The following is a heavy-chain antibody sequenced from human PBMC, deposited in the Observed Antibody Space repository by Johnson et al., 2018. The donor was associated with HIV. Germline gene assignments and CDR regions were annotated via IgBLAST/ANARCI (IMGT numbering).Heavy chain of an antibody. CDR1: GFTFSSYG. CDR2: IRYDGSTK. J-gene: IGHJ3*02. Sequence: QVRLVESGGGVVQPGGSLRLSCAASGFTFSSYGMHWVRQAPGKGLDWVSFIRYDGSTKYYADSVKARFTISRDNSKNTLYLQMNSLRAEDTAVYYCAREGPYWAFDIWGQGTMVTVSS. CDR3: AREGPYWAFDI. V-gene: IGHV3-30*02. D-gene: IGHD2-15*01.